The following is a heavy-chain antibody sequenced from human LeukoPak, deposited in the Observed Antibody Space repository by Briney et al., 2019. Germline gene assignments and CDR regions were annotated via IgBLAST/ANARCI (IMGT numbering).Heavy chain of an antibody. Sequence: GGSLRLSCAASGFTFSSYAMNWVRQAPGKGLEWVSAISGSGSSTYYADSVKGRFTISRDNSKNTLYLQMNSLRAEDTAVYYCAKTHRDWNPTFDYWGQGTLVTVSS. CDR2: ISGSGSST. V-gene: IGHV3-23*01. D-gene: IGHD1-1*01. CDR3: AKTHRDWNPTFDY. J-gene: IGHJ4*02. CDR1: GFTFSSYA.